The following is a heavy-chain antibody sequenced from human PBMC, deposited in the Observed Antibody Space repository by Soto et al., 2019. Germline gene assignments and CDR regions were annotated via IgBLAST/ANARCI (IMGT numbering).Heavy chain of an antibody. CDR3: ARGTREYYGMDV. V-gene: IGHV1-69*06. CDR1: GGTFSSYA. Sequence: QVQLVQSGAEVKKPGSSVKVSCKASGGTFSSYAISWVRQAPGQGLEWMGGFIPIFGTANYAQKFQGIVTITADKSTCTAYMELSILRSEDTAAYYCARGTREYYGMDVWGQGTTVTVSS. J-gene: IGHJ6*02. CDR2: FIPIFGTA.